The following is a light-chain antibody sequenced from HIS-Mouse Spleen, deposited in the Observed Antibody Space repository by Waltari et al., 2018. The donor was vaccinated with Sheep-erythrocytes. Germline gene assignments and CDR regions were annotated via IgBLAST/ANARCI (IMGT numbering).Light chain of an antibody. J-gene: IGLJ2*01. Sequence: SYELTQPPSVSVSPGQTASTTCSGEKWWENKACLHQQTPGHSPVLVIYQDSKRPSGIPERFSGSNSGNTATLTISGTQAMDEADYYCQAWDSSHVVFGGGTKLTVL. CDR2: QDS. V-gene: IGLV3-1*01. CDR1: KWWENK. CDR3: QAWDSSHVV.